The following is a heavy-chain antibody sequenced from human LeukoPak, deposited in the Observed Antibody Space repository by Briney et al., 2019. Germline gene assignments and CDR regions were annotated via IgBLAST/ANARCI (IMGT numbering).Heavy chain of an antibody. CDR2: IYYSGST. D-gene: IGHD3-9*01. CDR1: GGSIISSDYH. CDR3: ARGGRYFDWLLPYYFDY. J-gene: IGHJ4*02. Sequence: SETLSLTCTVSGGSIISSDYHWSWIRQPPGKGLEWIGYIYYSGSTNYNPSLKSRVTISVDTSKNQFSLKLSSVTAADTAVYYCARGGRYFDWLLPYYFDYWGQGTLVTVSS. V-gene: IGHV4-61*08.